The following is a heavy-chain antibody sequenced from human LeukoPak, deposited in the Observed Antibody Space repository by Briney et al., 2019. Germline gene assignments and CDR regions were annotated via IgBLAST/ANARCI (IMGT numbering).Heavy chain of an antibody. CDR2: IIPIFGTA. J-gene: IGHJ4*02. V-gene: IGHV1-69*05. D-gene: IGHD2-8*01. CDR3: ARDRKSCTNGVCYRNAVDY. Sequence: ASVKVSCKASGGTFSSYAIGWVRQAPGQGLEWMGGIIPIFGTANYAQKFQGRVTITRDTSASTAYMELSSLRSEDTAVYYCARDRKSCTNGVCYRNAVDYWGQGTLVTVSS. CDR1: GGTFSSYA.